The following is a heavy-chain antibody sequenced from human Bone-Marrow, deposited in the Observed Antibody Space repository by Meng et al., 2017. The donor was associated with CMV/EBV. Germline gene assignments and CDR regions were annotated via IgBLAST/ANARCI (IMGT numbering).Heavy chain of an antibody. CDR2: ISSSSSYI. Sequence: GESLKISCAASGFTFSSYSMNWVRQAPGKGLEWVSSISSSSSYIYYADSVKGRFTIPRDNAKNSLYLQMNSLRAEDTAVYYCARDGCTSCYSAGAFDIWGQGTMVTVSS. D-gene: IGHD2-2*01. J-gene: IGHJ3*02. CDR3: ARDGCTSCYSAGAFDI. V-gene: IGHV3-21*01. CDR1: GFTFSSYS.